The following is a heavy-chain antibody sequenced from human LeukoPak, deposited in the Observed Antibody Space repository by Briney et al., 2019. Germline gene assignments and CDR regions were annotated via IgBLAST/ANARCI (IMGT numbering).Heavy chain of an antibody. J-gene: IGHJ6*03. CDR1: AFTFSSYS. V-gene: IGHV3-21*01. D-gene: IGHD6-25*01. Sequence: GGSLRLSCAASAFTFSSYSMNWVRQAPGKGLEWVSSISSSGSYIYYADSVKGRFTISRDNAKNSLYLQMNSLRAGDTAVYYCARDRGRYYMDVWGKGTTVTISS. CDR2: ISSSGSYI. CDR3: ARDRGRYYMDV.